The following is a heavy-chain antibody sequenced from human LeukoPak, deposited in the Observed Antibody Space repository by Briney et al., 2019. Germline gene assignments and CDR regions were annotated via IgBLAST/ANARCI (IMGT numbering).Heavy chain of an antibody. CDR1: GFTFSSYS. J-gene: IGHJ4*02. V-gene: IGHV3-21*01. CDR2: ISISSTYI. Sequence: GGSLRLSCAASGFTFSSYSLHWVRQAPGKGLEWVSSISISSTYIYYADSVKGRFTISRDNAKNSLYLQMNSLRAEDTAVYFCAKSNGSGSADTDFFDCWGQGALVTVSS. D-gene: IGHD3-10*01. CDR3: AKSNGSGSADTDFFDC.